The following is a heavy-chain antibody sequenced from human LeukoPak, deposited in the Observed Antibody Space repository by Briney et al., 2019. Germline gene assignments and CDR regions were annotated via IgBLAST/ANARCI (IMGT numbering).Heavy chain of an antibody. CDR2: IYSDGST. J-gene: IGHJ4*02. V-gene: IGHV4-59*01. Sequence: SETLSLTCTVSGGSINTYYWSWIRQPPGKGLEWLGYIYSDGSTNYNPSLKSRLTISVDTSKNRFSLKLSSVIAADTAVYYCARLLSSGRSDYWGQGTLVTVSS. CDR1: GGSINTYY. D-gene: IGHD3-22*01. CDR3: ARLLSSGRSDY.